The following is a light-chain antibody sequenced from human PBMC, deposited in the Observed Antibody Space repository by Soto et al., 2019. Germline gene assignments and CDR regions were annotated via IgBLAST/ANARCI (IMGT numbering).Light chain of an antibody. Sequence: EIVLTQSPATLSLSPGERATLSCRASQSVSSYLAWYQQKPGQAPRLLIYEASNRATGIPARFSGSGSGTHFTLTISSLEPEDSAVYYCQQRSNSSTFGQGTRLEMK. V-gene: IGKV3-11*01. CDR3: QQRSNSST. J-gene: IGKJ5*01. CDR1: QSVSSY. CDR2: EAS.